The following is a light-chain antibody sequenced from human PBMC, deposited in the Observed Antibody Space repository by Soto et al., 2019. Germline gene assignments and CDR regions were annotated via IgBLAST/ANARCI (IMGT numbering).Light chain of an antibody. CDR3: CSYAGSSTFYV. V-gene: IGLV2-23*02. J-gene: IGLJ1*01. CDR2: EVS. CDR1: SGDVGSYNL. Sequence: QSALTQPTSVSGSPGQSITISCTGTSGDVGSYNLVSWYQQHPGKAPKLMIYEVSKRPSGVSNRFSGSKSGNTASLTISGLQAEDEADYYCCSYAGSSTFYVFGTGTKSPS.